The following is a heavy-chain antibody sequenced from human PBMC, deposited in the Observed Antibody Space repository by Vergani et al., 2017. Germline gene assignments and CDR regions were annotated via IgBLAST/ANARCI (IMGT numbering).Heavy chain of an antibody. V-gene: IGHV2-5*04. CDR2: IYWNDDQ. CDR1: DFSLNTRGVS. D-gene: IGHD2-2*01. J-gene: IGHJ6*03. CDR3: GYRKTECGSTGCFYPFYYDYYMDG. Sequence: QITLKESGPTLVKPTQTLTLTCTFSDFSLNTRGVSVAWIRQPPGKALDWLALIYWNDDQHYSQSLNNRVTITKDTSKNQGVLTMTNMDYVDTGTYYCGYRKTECGSTGCFYPFYYDYYMDGWGKGTTVSV.